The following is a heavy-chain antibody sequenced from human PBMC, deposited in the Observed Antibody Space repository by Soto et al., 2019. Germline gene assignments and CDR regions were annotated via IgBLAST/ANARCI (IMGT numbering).Heavy chain of an antibody. CDR2: INHSGST. CDR3: AIKLNYYDIAWFAP. V-gene: IGHV4-34*01. CDR1: GGSFSGYY. Sequence: SSETLSLTCAVSGGSFSGYYWSWIRQPPGKGLEWIGEINHSGSTNYNPSLKSRVTISADTSKNQFSLKLSSVTAADTAVYYCAIKLNYYDIAWFAPWGQGNLVTFSS. D-gene: IGHD3-22*01. J-gene: IGHJ5*02.